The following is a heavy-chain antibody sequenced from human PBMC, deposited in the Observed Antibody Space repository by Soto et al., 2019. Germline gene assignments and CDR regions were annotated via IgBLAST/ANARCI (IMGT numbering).Heavy chain of an antibody. CDR2: ISSSSSYI. V-gene: IGHV3-21*01. J-gene: IGHJ6*03. CDR3: ARTPRSLGDFWSGYYGAYYMDV. D-gene: IGHD3-3*01. CDR1: GFTFSSYS. Sequence: GGSLRLSCAASGFTFSSYSMNWVRQAPGKGLEWVSSISSSSSYIYYADSVKGRFTISRDNAKNSLYLQMNSLRAEDTAVYYCARTPRSLGDFWSGYYGAYYMDVWGKGTTVTVSS.